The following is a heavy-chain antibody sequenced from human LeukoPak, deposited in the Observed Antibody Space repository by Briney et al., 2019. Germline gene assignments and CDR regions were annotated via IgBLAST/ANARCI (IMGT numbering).Heavy chain of an antibody. CDR3: AKGSWLSSGSYYSTLDY. CDR1: GFTFSSYA. Sequence: GGSLRLSCAASGFTFSSYAMSWVRQAPGKGLEWVSAISGSGGSTYYADSVKGRFTNSRDNSKNTLYLQMNSLRAEDTAVYYCAKGSWLSSGSYYSTLDYWGQGTLVTVSS. D-gene: IGHD1-26*01. CDR2: ISGSGGST. J-gene: IGHJ4*02. V-gene: IGHV3-23*01.